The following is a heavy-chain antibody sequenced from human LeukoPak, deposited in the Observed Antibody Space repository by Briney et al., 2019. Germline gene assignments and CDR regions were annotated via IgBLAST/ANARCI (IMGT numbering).Heavy chain of an antibody. Sequence: PGGSRRLSCAASGFTVSSNYMSWVRQAPGKGLEWVSVIYSGGSTYYADSVKGRFTISRDNSKNTLYLQMNSLRAEDTAVYYCARAPRYSSSWSEDWGQGTLVTVSS. J-gene: IGHJ4*02. V-gene: IGHV3-53*01. CDR1: GFTVSSNY. CDR2: IYSGGST. CDR3: ARAPRYSSSWSED. D-gene: IGHD6-13*01.